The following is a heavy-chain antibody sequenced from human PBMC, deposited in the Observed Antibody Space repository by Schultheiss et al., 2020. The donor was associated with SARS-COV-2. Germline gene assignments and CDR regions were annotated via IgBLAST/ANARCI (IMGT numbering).Heavy chain of an antibody. CDR2: IKCDGSEK. CDR1: GFTFSSSW. Sequence: GGSLRLSCAASGFTFSSSWMHWVCQAPEKGLEWVADIKCDGSEKYYVDSVKGRLTISRDNAKNSLYLQVNSLRAEDMTVYYCARDRYDFWSGYVSYWYFDLWGRGTLVTVSS. V-gene: IGHV3-52*01. D-gene: IGHD3-3*01. J-gene: IGHJ2*01. CDR3: ARDRYDFWSGYVSYWYFDL.